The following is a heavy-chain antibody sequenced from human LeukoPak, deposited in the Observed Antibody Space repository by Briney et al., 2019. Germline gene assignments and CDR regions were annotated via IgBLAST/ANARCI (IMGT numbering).Heavy chain of an antibody. Sequence: GTSLRLSCVASGFSFSNHGMHWVRQAPGKGLEWVSVIASDGGAKFYADSVKGRFTLSRDNPKNMFFLQMNLLTVEDTAIYYCARDAIWGQCYFDHWGQGTPVTVSS. CDR1: GFSFSNHG. CDR3: ARDAIWGQCYFDH. D-gene: IGHD7-27*01. CDR2: IASDGGAK. J-gene: IGHJ4*02. V-gene: IGHV3-30*03.